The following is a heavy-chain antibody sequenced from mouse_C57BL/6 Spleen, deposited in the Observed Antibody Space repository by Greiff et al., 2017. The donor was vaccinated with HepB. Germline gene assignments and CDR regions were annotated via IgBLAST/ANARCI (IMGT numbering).Heavy chain of an antibody. D-gene: IGHD1-1*01. J-gene: IGHJ1*03. CDR1: GFSLTSYG. Sequence: VQLKQSGPGLVQPSQSLSITCTVSGFSLTSYGVHWVRQSPGKGLEWLGVIWRGGSTDYNAAFMSRLSITKDNSKSQVFFKMNSLQADDTAIYYCAKNWGYYGSDWYFDVWGTGTTVTVSS. V-gene: IGHV2-5*01. CDR2: IWRGGST. CDR3: AKNWGYYGSDWYFDV.